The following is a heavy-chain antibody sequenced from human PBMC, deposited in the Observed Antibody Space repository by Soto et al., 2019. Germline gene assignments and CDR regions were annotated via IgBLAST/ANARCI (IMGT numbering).Heavy chain of an antibody. Sequence: SETLSLTCTVSGCSLSSSSYYWSWIRPHPGEGPGWIGYIYYSGSTYYNPSLKSRVTISVDTSKNQFSLKLSSVTAGDTAVYYCARDRGGRYCTNGVCLDAFDIWGQGTMVTVSS. CDR1: GCSLSSSSYY. D-gene: IGHD2-8*01. V-gene: IGHV4-31*03. J-gene: IGHJ3*02. CDR2: IYYSGST. CDR3: ARDRGGRYCTNGVCLDAFDI.